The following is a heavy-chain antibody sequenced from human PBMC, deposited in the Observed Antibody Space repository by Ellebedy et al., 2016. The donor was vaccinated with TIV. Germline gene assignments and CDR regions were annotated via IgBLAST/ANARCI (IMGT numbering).Heavy chain of an antibody. CDR1: GFTFSSYS. V-gene: IGHV3-21*01. Sequence: GESLKISXAASGFTFSSYSMNWVRQAPGKGLEWVSSISSSSSYIYYADSVKGRFTISRDNAKNTLYLQMNSLRAEDTAVYYCAKMLRFLEEGDYWGQGTLVTVSS. CDR3: AKMLRFLEEGDY. J-gene: IGHJ4*02. CDR2: ISSSSSYI. D-gene: IGHD3-3*01.